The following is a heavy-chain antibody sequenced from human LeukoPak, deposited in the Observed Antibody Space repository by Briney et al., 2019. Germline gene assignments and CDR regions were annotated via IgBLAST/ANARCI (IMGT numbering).Heavy chain of an antibody. J-gene: IGHJ4*02. Sequence: GASVKVSCKASGYTFTSYDINWVRQATGQGLEWMGWMNPNSGNTGYAQKFQGRVTMTRNTSISTAYMELSSLRSEDTAVYYCARDEAGIRYFDWLLDYWGQGILVTVSS. CDR3: ARDEAGIRYFDWLLDY. D-gene: IGHD3-9*01. CDR1: GYTFTSYD. CDR2: MNPNSGNT. V-gene: IGHV1-8*01.